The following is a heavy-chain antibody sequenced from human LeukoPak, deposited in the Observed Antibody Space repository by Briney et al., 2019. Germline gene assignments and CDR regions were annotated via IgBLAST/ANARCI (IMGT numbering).Heavy chain of an antibody. Sequence: PGGSLRLSCAASGFTFSSYAMSWVRQAPGKGLEWVSAISGSGGSTYYADSVKGRLTISRDNSKNTLYLQMNSLRAEDTAVYYCAKPSIPLTYYYDSSGYYEGYYFDYWGQGTLVTVSS. CDR1: GFTFSSYA. CDR2: ISGSGGST. CDR3: AKPSIPLTYYYDSSGYYEGYYFDY. D-gene: IGHD3-22*01. J-gene: IGHJ4*02. V-gene: IGHV3-23*01.